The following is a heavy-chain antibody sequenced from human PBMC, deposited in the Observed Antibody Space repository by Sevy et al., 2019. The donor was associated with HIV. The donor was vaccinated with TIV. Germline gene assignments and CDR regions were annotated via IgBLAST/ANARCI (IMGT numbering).Heavy chain of an antibody. CDR1: GFTFRDYA. J-gene: IGHJ6*02. D-gene: IGHD3-3*01. CDR3: TTQRGYDFWSGLAPYGMDV. Sequence: GGSLRLSCTASGFTFRDYAVSWFRQAPGKGLEWVGFMRSNAYGGTTEYAASVKGRFTMSRDDSKTIAYLQMNSLKTDDTAMYYCTTQRGYDFWSGLAPYGMDVWGQGTTVTVSS. V-gene: IGHV3-49*03. CDR2: MRSNAYGGTT.